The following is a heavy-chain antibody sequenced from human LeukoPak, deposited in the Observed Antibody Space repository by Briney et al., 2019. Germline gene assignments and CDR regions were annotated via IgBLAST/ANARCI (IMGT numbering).Heavy chain of an antibody. D-gene: IGHD5-24*01. CDR3: ARGERWLQSAYYYYGMDV. J-gene: IGHJ6*02. V-gene: IGHV4-39*01. Sequence: SETLSLTCTVSGGSISSSSYYWGWIRQPPGKGLEWIGSIYYSGSTYYNPSLKSRVTISVDTSKNQFSLKLSSVTAADTAVYYCARGERWLQSAYYYYGMDVWGQGTTVTVSS. CDR1: GGSISSSSYY. CDR2: IYYSGST.